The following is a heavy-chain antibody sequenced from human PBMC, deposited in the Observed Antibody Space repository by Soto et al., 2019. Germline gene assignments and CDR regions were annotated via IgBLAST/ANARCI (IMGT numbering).Heavy chain of an antibody. D-gene: IGHD3-9*01. CDR3: AREYYDVLTAYFSLNYFDY. Sequence: GASVKVSCKASGYTFTSYGLSWVRQAPGQGLEWMGWISPYNGNTNYPQRLQGRVTMTTDTSTSTAYMELRSLRSDDTAVYYCAREYYDVLTAYFSLNYFDYWGQGTLVTVSS. CDR1: GYTFTSYG. J-gene: IGHJ4*02. CDR2: ISPYNGNT. V-gene: IGHV1-18*01.